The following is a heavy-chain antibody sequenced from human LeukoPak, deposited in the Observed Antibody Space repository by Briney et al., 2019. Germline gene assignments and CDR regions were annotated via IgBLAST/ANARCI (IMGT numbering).Heavy chain of an antibody. Sequence: PGGSLRLFCAASGFTFSSYSMNWVRQAPGKGLEWVSYISSSSSTIYYADSVKGRFTISRDNAKNSLYLQMNSLRAEDTAVYYCARVPSRYHSSSSYWGQGTLVTVSS. CDR1: GFTFSSYS. CDR3: ARVPSRYHSSSSY. V-gene: IGHV3-48*04. CDR2: ISSSSSTI. D-gene: IGHD6-13*01. J-gene: IGHJ4*02.